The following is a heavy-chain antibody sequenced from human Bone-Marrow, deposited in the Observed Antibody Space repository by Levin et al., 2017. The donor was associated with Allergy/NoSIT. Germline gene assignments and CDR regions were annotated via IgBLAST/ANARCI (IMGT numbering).Heavy chain of an antibody. CDR1: GDSISSYY. CDR3: ARGVATIEFDY. J-gene: IGHJ4*01. Sequence: GSLRLSCSVSGDSISSYYWSWIRQPPGKRLEWIGYISYSGSTDYNPTLKSRVTISIDTPMKQFSLKVTSMTAADTAVYFCARGVATIEFDYWGPGIQVTVSS. D-gene: IGHD5-12*01. CDR2: ISYSGST. V-gene: IGHV4-59*03.